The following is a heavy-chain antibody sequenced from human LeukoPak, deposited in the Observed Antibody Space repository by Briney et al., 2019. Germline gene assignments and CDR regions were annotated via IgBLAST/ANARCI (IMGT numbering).Heavy chain of an antibody. CDR2: INHRGST. D-gene: IGHD5-12*01. V-gene: IGHV4-34*01. J-gene: IGHJ5*02. Sequence: SETLSLTCAVYGGSFSAYCWSWIRDPPGKGLEWIGEINHRGSTTYNPSLKSRVTISVDTSRSQFSLELSPGTAADTAVYYCGLVALVAWVFDPWGQGTLVTVSS. CDR1: GGSFSAYC. CDR3: GLVALVAWVFDP.